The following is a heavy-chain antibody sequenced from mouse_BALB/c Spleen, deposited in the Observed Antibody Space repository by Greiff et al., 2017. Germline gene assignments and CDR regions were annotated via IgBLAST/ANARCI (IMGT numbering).Heavy chain of an antibody. D-gene: IGHD1-1*01. CDR2: IDPENGDT. Sequence: VQLQQSGAELVRSGASVKLSCTASGFNITDYYMHWVKQRPEQGLEWIGWIDPENGDTEYAQKFQGKATMTADTSSNTAYLQLRSLTSEDTAVYYCNGYYGSREDFDYWGQGTTLTVSS. CDR1: GFNITDYY. CDR3: NGYYGSREDFDY. J-gene: IGHJ2*01. V-gene: IGHV14-4*02.